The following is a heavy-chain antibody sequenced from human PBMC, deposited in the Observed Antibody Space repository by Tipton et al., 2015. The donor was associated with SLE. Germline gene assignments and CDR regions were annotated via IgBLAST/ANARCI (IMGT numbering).Heavy chain of an antibody. CDR1: GGSISSHY. J-gene: IGHJ4*02. D-gene: IGHD1-7*01. V-gene: IGHV4-59*11. CDR2: ISNSETT. CDR3: AGRYNWNYKDYFDY. Sequence: TLSLTCTVSGGSISSHYWSWIRQAPGKGLEWIGYISNSETTNYNPSLKSRVTISVDTSKNQFSLKLRSATAADTAVYYCAGRYNWNYKDYFDYWGQGTPVTVSS.